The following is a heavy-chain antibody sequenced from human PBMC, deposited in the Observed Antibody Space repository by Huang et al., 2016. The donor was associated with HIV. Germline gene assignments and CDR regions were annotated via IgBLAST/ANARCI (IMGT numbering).Heavy chain of an antibody. Sequence: EVELAESGGGSVRPGQSLRLSCVGSGFIFSDYWMNWVGQIPGKGVMVGARIEGDGSSTSYADSVKGRCTIYRDNARNTVYLQMRSLRVDDTAVYYCVRAREKGYDFWSGYRYWGQGAQVTVSS. CDR1: GFIFSDYW. CDR3: VRAREKGYDFWSGYRY. D-gene: IGHD3-3*01. V-gene: IGHV3-74*02. J-gene: IGHJ4*01. CDR2: IEGDGSST.